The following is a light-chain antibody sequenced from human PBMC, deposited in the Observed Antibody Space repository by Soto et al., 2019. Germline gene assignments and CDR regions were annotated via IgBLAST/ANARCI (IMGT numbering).Light chain of an antibody. CDR1: QSVSRNY. Sequence: EIVLTQSPGTLSLSPGESATLSCRASQSVSRNYLAWYQQKPGQAPRLLIYDASNRATGIPARFSGSGSGTDFTLTISSLEPEDFAVYYCQQRSNWPPWTFGQGTKVEIK. CDR2: DAS. V-gene: IGKV3-11*01. CDR3: QQRSNWPPWT. J-gene: IGKJ1*01.